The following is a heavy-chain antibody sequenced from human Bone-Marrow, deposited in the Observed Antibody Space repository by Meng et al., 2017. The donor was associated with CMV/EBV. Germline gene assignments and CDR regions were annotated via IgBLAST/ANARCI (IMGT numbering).Heavy chain of an antibody. D-gene: IGHD3-9*01. Sequence: GGSLRLSCPASGFTFSDYYMSWIRQAPGKGLEWVSYISSSGSTIYYADSVKGRFTISRDNAKNSLYLQMNSLRAEDTAVYYGARGHRYDILTGPVRGFDIWGQGTMVTVSS. J-gene: IGHJ3*02. CDR2: ISSSGSTI. V-gene: IGHV3-11*01. CDR1: GFTFSDYY. CDR3: ARGHRYDILTGPVRGFDI.